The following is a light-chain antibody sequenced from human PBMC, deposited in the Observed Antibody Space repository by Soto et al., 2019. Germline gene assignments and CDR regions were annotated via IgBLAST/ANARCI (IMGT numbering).Light chain of an antibody. J-gene: IGKJ4*01. CDR2: AAS. CDR1: QSISTY. CDR3: QQSFSTPPVT. Sequence: DIQMTQSPSSLPASVGDRVTITCRASQSISTYLNWYQQKPGKAPKLLIYAASSLQSWAPSRFSGSGSGTDSTLTISSLQPEDFATYYCQQSFSTPPVTFGGGTKVDIK. V-gene: IGKV1-39*01.